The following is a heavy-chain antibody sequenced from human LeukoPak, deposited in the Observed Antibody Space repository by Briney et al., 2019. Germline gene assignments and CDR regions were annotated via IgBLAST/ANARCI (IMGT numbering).Heavy chain of an antibody. CDR3: ARDYFYPMDV. CDR1: GFTFSSYE. V-gene: IGHV3-7*04. Sequence: GGSLRLSCAASGFTFSSYEMNWVRQAPGKGLEWVANIKHDGSEKYYVDSVKGRFTISRDNAKNSLYLQMNSLRAEDTAVYYCARDYFYPMDVWGQGTTVTVSS. CDR2: IKHDGSEK. J-gene: IGHJ6*02.